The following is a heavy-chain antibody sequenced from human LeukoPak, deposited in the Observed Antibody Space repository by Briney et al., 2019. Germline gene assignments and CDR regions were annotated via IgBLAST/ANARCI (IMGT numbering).Heavy chain of an antibody. CDR3: ARIGSWYLDWFDP. J-gene: IGHJ5*02. CDR1: GGSISSGDYY. Sequence: SETLSLTCTVSGGSISSGDYYWSWIRQPPGRGLEWIGYIYYSGSTYYNPSLKSRVTISVDTSKNQFSLKLSSVTAADTAVYYCARIGSWYLDWFDPWGQGTLVTVSS. CDR2: IYYSGST. V-gene: IGHV4-30-4*02. D-gene: IGHD6-13*01.